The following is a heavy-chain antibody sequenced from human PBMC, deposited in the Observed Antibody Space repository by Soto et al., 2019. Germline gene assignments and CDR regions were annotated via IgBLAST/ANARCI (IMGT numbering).Heavy chain of an antibody. D-gene: IGHD2-2*03. Sequence: GGSLRLSCAASGFTFSTYWMHWIRQVPGKGLEWVSRINSDASHTYYADSVKGRFTISRDNAKNTLHLEMNSLRAEDTAVYYCVRDGYCITTSCYGNWFDPWGQGTLVTVSS. CDR1: GFTFSTYW. CDR3: VRDGYCITTSCYGNWFDP. J-gene: IGHJ5*02. V-gene: IGHV3-74*01. CDR2: INSDASHT.